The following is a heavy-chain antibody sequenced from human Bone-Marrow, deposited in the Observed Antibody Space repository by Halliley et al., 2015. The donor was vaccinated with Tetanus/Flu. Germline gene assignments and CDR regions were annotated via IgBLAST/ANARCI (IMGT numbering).Heavy chain of an antibody. D-gene: IGHD6-19*01. V-gene: IGHV1-18*01. CDR2: INGYNGDP. J-gene: IGHJ5*02. CDR3: ARVGSGWYNNWFDP. Sequence: MGWINGYNGDPSYAQKFQGRVPVTIDTSTSTAYMELRSLRSDDTAIYYCARVGSGWYNNWFDPWGQGTLVTVSS.